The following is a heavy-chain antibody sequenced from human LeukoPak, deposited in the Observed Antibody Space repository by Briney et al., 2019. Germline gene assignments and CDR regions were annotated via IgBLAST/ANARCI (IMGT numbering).Heavy chain of an antibody. Sequence: ASVKVSCKVSGYTLTELSMHWVRQAPGKGLEWMGGFDPEDGETIYAQRFQGRVTMTKDTSTDTAYMELSSLRSEDTAVYYCARDQYYNSGSPALRYWGQGTLVTVSS. D-gene: IGHD3-10*01. J-gene: IGHJ4*02. V-gene: IGHV1-24*01. CDR1: GYTLTELS. CDR2: FDPEDGET. CDR3: ARDQYYNSGSPALRY.